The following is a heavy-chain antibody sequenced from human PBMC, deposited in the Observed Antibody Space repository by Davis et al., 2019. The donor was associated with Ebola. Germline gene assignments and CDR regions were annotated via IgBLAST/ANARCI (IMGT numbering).Heavy chain of an antibody. Sequence: SETLSLTCTVSGGSISSSSYYWGWIRQPPGKGLEWIGSIYYSGSTNYNPSLKSRVTISVDTSKNQFSLKLSSVTAADTAVYYCARGRSRLIYYYYYGMDVWGQGTTVTVSS. V-gene: IGHV4-39*07. CDR2: IYYSGST. CDR1: GGSISSSSYY. D-gene: IGHD1-14*01. J-gene: IGHJ6*02. CDR3: ARGRSRLIYYYYYGMDV.